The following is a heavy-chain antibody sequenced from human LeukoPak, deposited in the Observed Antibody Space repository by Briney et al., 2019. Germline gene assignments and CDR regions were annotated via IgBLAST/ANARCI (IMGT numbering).Heavy chain of an antibody. CDR2: INTNTGNP. CDR3: AREGTRGYWAYDP. V-gene: IGHV7-4-1*02. CDR1: EYTFTNYD. J-gene: IGHJ5*02. D-gene: IGHD1-26*01. Sequence: ASVKVSCKASEYTFTNYDINWVRQAPGQGLEWMGWINTNTGNPTYAQGFTGRFVFSLDTSVSTAYLQISSLKAEDTAVYYCAREGTRGYWAYDPWGQGTLITVSS.